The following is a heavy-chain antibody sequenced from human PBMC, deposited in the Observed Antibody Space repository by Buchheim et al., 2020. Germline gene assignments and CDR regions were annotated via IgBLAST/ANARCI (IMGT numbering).Heavy chain of an antibody. CDR3: AKGGDYDFWSGYSTSYYFDY. V-gene: IGHV3-23*01. J-gene: IGHJ4*02. CDR1: GFTFSSYA. Sequence: EVQLLESGGRLVQPGGSLRLSCAASGFTFSSYAMSWVRQAPGKGLEWVSSISGNGGSTDFADSVKGRFTISRDNSENTLYLQMNRLRAEDTAVYYCAKGGDYDFWSGYSTSYYFDYWGQGTL. CDR2: ISGNGGST. D-gene: IGHD3-3*01.